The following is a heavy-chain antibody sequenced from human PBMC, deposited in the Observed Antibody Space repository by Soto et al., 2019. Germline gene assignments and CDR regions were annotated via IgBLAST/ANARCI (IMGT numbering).Heavy chain of an antibody. CDR1: GFPFSDYY. V-gene: IGHV3-11*01. CDR2: ISSSGSTI. J-gene: IGHJ6*02. D-gene: IGHD3-10*01. CDR3: ARDSLRITMVRGVISRTYYYYGMGV. Sequence: LRLSCAASGFPFSDYYMRWIRQAPRKGMEWVSYISSSGSTIYYADSVKGRFTISRDNAKNSLYLQMNSLRAEDTAVYYCARDSLRITMVRGVISRTYYYYGMGVWGQGTTVTVSS.